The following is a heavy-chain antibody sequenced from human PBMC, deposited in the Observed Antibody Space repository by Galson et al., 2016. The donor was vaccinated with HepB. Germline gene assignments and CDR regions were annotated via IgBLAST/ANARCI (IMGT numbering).Heavy chain of an antibody. CDR1: GLTFRSYA. CDR2: SASGDIT. J-gene: IGHJ3*02. CDR3: ARGRGSNWRDAFDI. Sequence: SLRLSCAASGLTFRSYAFSWLRQAPGKGLEWVSVSASGDITYYAHSVKGRFTISRDNDKNSLHLQMNILRAEDTALYYCARGRGSNWRDAFDIWGQGTMATVSS. D-gene: IGHD6-13*01. V-gene: IGHV3-23*01.